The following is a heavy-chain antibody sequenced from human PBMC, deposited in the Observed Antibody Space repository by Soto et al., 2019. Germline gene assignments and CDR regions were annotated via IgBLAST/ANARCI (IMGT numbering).Heavy chain of an antibody. V-gene: IGHV3-7*01. J-gene: IGHJ4*01. D-gene: IGHD2-21*01. CDR2: IKEDGSET. CDR3: VKDAHRGGDFDY. Sequence: PAGSLTLSSPASGCTFSHYWLVWVRQARGKGLEWVGNIKEDGSETYYVDSVKGRFTISRDNAKNSLYLQMNSLRAEDRAVYYCVKDAHRGGDFDYWGQGTLVTVSS. CDR1: GCTFSHYW.